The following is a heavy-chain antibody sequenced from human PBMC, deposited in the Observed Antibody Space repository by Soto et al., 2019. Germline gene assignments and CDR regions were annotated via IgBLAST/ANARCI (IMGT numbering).Heavy chain of an antibody. J-gene: IGHJ3*02. V-gene: IGHV3-23*01. CDR2: IGGSGRST. CDR3: AKKGPPRDAFDI. CDR1: GFTFTTYA. Sequence: EVQLLESGGGLVQPGGSLRLSCVASGFTFTTYAMSWVRQAPGKGLEWVSTIGGSGRSTYYADSVKGRFTVSRDNSKNTLYLPMDCLRTEDTAVYYCAKKGPPRDAFDIWGQGTMVTVSS.